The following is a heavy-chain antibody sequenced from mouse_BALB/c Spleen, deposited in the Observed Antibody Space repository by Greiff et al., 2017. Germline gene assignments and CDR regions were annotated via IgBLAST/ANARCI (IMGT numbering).Heavy chain of an antibody. CDR2: ISSGGSYT. J-gene: IGHJ2*01. CDR3: ARDYYGSSYFDY. V-gene: IGHV5-9-4*01. CDR1: GFTFSSYA. D-gene: IGHD1-1*01. Sequence: EVMLVESGGGLVKPGGSLKLSCAASGFTFSSYAMSWVRQSPEKRLEWVAEISSGGSYTYYPDTVTGRFTISRDNAKNTQYLEMSSLRSEDTAMYYCARDYYGSSYFDYWGQGTTLTVSS.